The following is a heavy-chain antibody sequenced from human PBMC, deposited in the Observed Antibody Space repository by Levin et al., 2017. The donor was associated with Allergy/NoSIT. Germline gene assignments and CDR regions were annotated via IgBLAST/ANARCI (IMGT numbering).Heavy chain of an antibody. CDR3: TSGDYGDYDYDYYMDG. V-gene: IGHV3-73*01. CDR1: GFTFSGSA. J-gene: IGHJ6*03. D-gene: IGHD4-17*01. Sequence: LSLTCAASGFTFSGSAMHWVRQASGKGLEWVGRIRSKANSYATAYAASVKGRFTISRDDSKNTAYLQMNSLKTEDTAVYYCTSGDYGDYDYDYYMDGWGKGTTVTVSS. CDR2: IRSKANSYAT.